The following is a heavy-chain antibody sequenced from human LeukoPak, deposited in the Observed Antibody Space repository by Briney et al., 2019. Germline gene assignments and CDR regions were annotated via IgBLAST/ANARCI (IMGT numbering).Heavy chain of an antibody. CDR2: MNPNSGNT. CDR3: ARGKQLDWAHYYYYYMDV. V-gene: IGHV1-8*03. D-gene: IGHD1-1*01. J-gene: IGHJ6*03. CDR1: GYTFTSYD. Sequence: GASVKVSCKASGYTFTSYDINWVRQATGQGLEWMGWMNPNSGNTGYAQKFQGRVTITRNTSISTAYMELSRLRSDDTAVYYCARGKQLDWAHYYYYYMDVWGKGTTVTVSS.